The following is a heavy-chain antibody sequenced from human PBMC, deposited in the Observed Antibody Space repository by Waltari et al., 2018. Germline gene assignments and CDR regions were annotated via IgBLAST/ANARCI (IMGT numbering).Heavy chain of an antibody. J-gene: IGHJ3*01. Sequence: RLSESGGGLVQPGESLRVSCAASGITFTHPVIHWVRQAPGKGLDGVSAMSGIDDSKYDADSVNGRFTISKDNSKRTVYLQLSSLRAEDTALYFCAKEAYTSGRCGTFNLWGRGTMVTVSS. CDR2: MSGIDDSK. CDR1: GITFTHPV. CDR3: AKEAYTSGRCGTFNL. V-gene: IGHV3-23*01. D-gene: IGHD3-22*01.